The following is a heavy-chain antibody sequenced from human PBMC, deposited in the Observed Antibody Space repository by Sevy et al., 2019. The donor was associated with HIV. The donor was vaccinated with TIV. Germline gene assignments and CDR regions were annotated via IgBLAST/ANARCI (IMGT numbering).Heavy chain of an antibody. D-gene: IGHD3-3*01. J-gene: IGHJ6*02. V-gene: IGHV1-18*01. CDR1: GYTLNNYG. CDR3: TRVDPYYEFGDV. Sequence: ASVKVSCKASGYTLNNYGISWVRQAPGQGLEWIGWITAYKDNTNYAQNFQGRVTMTTDTSTSTAYMELRSLRSDDTAGYDGTRVDPYYEFGDVWGQGTTVTVSS. CDR2: ITAYKDNT.